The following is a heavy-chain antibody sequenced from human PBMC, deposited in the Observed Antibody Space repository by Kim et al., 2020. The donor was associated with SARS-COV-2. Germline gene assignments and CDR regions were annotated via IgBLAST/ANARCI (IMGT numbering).Heavy chain of an antibody. V-gene: IGHV1-24*01. CDR3: ATKYDFWSGYCY. D-gene: IGHD3-3*01. Sequence: IYAQKCQGRVTMTEDTSTDTAYMELSSLRSEDTAVYYCATKYDFWSGYCYWGQGTLVTVSS. J-gene: IGHJ4*02.